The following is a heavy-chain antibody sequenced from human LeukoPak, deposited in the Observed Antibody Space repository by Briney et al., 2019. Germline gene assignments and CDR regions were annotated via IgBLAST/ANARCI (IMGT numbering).Heavy chain of an antibody. D-gene: IGHD3-3*01. J-gene: IGHJ3*02. Sequence: ASVKVSCKASGYTFTSYGISWVRQAPGQGLEWMGWISAYNGNTNYAQKLQGRVTMTTDTSTSTAYMELRSLRSDDTAVYYCARAYVLRFLEWTTDAFDIWGQGTMVTVSS. CDR1: GYTFTSYG. V-gene: IGHV1-18*01. CDR2: ISAYNGNT. CDR3: ARAYVLRFLEWTTDAFDI.